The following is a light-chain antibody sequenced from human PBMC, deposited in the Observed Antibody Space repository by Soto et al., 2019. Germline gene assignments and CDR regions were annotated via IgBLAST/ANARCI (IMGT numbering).Light chain of an antibody. J-gene: IGKJ2*01. CDR1: QSVSGTY. Sequence: DIVLTQSPGTLSWSPGERATLSCRASQSVSGTYLAWYQQKPGQAPRVLIYGASSRVAGIPDRFSGSGSGTDFTLTISRLEPEDFAVYYCQLYGSSRRFTFGQGTKLEIK. CDR3: QLYGSSRRFT. V-gene: IGKV3-20*01. CDR2: GAS.